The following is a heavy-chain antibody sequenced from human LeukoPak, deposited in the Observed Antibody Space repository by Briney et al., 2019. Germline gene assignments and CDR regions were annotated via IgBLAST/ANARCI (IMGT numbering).Heavy chain of an antibody. CDR2: IYHSGST. J-gene: IGHJ6*02. D-gene: IGHD6-13*01. CDR1: GYSISSGYY. Sequence: SETLSLTCTVSGYSISSGYYWGWIRQPPGKGLEWIGSIYHSGSTYYNPSLKSRVTISVDTSKNQFSLKLSSVTAADTAVYYCASDIAAGHYGMDVWGQGTTVTVSS. CDR3: ASDIAAGHYGMDV. V-gene: IGHV4-38-2*02.